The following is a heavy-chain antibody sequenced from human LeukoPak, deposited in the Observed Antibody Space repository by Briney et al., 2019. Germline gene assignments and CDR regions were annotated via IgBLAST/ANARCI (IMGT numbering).Heavy chain of an antibody. CDR2: IYYSGST. D-gene: IGHD6-19*01. Sequence: PSETLSLTCTVSGGSISSYYWSWIRQPPGKGLEWIGYIYYSGSTNYNPSLKSRVTISVDTSKNQFSLKLSSVTAADTAVYYCARRSYQSSGLDYWGQGTLVTVSS. V-gene: IGHV4-59*01. J-gene: IGHJ4*02. CDR3: ARRSYQSSGLDY. CDR1: GGSISSYY.